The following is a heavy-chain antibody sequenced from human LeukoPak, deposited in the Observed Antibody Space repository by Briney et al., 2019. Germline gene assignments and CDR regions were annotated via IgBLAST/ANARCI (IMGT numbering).Heavy chain of an antibody. D-gene: IGHD3-9*01. CDR2: IIPIFGTA. V-gene: IGHV1-69*05. CDR3: ASALYYDILTGYTGGYYYYMDV. J-gene: IGHJ6*03. Sequence: SVKVSCKASGGTFSSYAISWVRQAPGQGLEWMGGIIPIFGTANYAQKFQGRVTITTDESTSTAYMELSSLRSEDTAVYYCASALYYDILTGYTGGYYYYMDVWGKGTTVTVSS. CDR1: GGTFSSYA.